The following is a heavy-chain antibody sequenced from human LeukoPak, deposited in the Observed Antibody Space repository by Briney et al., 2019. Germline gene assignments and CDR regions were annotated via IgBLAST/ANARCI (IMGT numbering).Heavy chain of an antibody. CDR3: ARTGYYYGSGTYSEDYYYYMDV. Sequence: ASVKVSCKASGYTFTSYGISWVRQAPGQGLEWMGWISAYNGNTNYAQKLQGRVTMTTGTSTSTAYMELRSLRSDDTAVYYCARTGYYYGSGTYSEDYYYYMDVWGKGTTVTVSS. V-gene: IGHV1-18*01. J-gene: IGHJ6*03. D-gene: IGHD3-10*01. CDR1: GYTFTSYG. CDR2: ISAYNGNT.